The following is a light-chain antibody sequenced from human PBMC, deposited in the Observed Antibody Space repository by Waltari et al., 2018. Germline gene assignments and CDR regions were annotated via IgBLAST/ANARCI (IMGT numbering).Light chain of an antibody. CDR1: TLGDQY. V-gene: IGLV3-1*01. CDR2: RET. J-gene: IGLJ2*01. CDR3: QAGDGSTVV. Sequence: SYELTQPPSVSVSPGQTASISCSGDTLGDQYASWYQQKPGQSPVLVIYRETMPPSGIPERFSGSNSGNTATLTISATQPLDEADYFCQAGDGSTVVFGGGTKLTVL.